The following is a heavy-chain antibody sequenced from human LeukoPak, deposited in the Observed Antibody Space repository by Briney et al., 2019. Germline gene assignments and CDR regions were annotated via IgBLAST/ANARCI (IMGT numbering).Heavy chain of an antibody. V-gene: IGHV3-21*01. Sequence: EPGGSLRLSCAASGFTFSSYSMNWVRQAPGKGLEWVSSISSSSSYIYYADSVKGRFTISRDNAKNSLYLQMNSLRAEDTAVYYCASTLAAHHRGFDYWGQGTLVTVSS. CDR2: ISSSSSYI. D-gene: IGHD2-15*01. J-gene: IGHJ4*02. CDR1: GFTFSSYS. CDR3: ASTLAAHHRGFDY.